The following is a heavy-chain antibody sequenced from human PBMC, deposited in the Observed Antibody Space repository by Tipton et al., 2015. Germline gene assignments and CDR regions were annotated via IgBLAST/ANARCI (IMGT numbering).Heavy chain of an antibody. D-gene: IGHD1-14*01. J-gene: IGHJ5*02. V-gene: IGHV4-34*01. CDR3: ARTGTTRWLPGDGWFDP. Sequence: GLVKPSETLSLTCSVSGASISTDDYYWSWVRQHPGKGLEWIGEINHGGSSNYKTSLNSRVSVSVDTSKNQFSLRVSSVTAADTAVYYCARTGTTRWLPGDGWFDPWGQGTLVTVSS. CDR2: INHGGSS. CDR1: GASISTDDYY.